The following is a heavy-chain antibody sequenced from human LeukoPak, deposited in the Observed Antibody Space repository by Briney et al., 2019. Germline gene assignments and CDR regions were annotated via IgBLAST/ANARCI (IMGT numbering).Heavy chain of an antibody. Sequence: RSETLSLTCTVSGGSISSSTYYWGWIRRPPGKGLEWIGSIYYSGSTNYNPSLKSRVTVSVDTSKNQFSLNLSSVTAADTAVYYCVRGSTLRHYQYWGQGTLVTVSS. CDR1: GGSISSSTYY. J-gene: IGHJ4*02. CDR2: IYYSGST. V-gene: IGHV4-39*01. CDR3: VRGSTLRHYQY. D-gene: IGHD3-16*01.